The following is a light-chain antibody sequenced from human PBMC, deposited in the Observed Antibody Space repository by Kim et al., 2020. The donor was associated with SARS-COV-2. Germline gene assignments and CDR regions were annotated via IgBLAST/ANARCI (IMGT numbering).Light chain of an antibody. J-gene: IGKJ4*01. V-gene: IGKV3-15*01. CDR1: QSVGIF. Sequence: LSPGERATLSCRASQSVGIFLAWYEKKPGQAPRLLIYGASTRAPDTPARFSGSGSGTDFTLSISSLQSEDFAVYYCQQYGDWPLTFGGGTKVDIK. CDR3: QQYGDWPLT. CDR2: GAS.